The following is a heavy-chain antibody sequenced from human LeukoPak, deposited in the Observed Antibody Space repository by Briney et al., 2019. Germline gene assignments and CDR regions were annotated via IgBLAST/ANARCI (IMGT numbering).Heavy chain of an antibody. CDR3: ARHFSGSRGYSGYDLGSRARTNWFDP. CDR2: IYYSGST. Sequence: ASETLSLTCTVSGGSISSSSYYWGWIRQPPGKGLEWIGSIYYSGSTYYNPSLKSRVTISVDTSKNQFSLKLSSVTAADTAVYYCARHFSGSRGYSGYDLGSRARTNWFDPWGQGTLVTVSS. V-gene: IGHV4-39*01. CDR1: GGSISSSSYY. J-gene: IGHJ5*02. D-gene: IGHD5-12*01.